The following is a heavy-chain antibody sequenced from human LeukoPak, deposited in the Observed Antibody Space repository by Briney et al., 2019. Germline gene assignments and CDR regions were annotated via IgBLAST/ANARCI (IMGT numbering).Heavy chain of an antibody. CDR3: ARAYSSSSNEDY. Sequence: PSETLSLTCTVSGGSISSYYWSWIRQPPGKGLEGIGYIYYSGSTNYNPSLESRVTISVDTAKNQFSLTLSSVTAADTAVYYCARAYSSSSNEDYWGQGTLVTVSS. D-gene: IGHD6-13*01. J-gene: IGHJ4*02. CDR2: IYYSGST. CDR1: GGSISSYY. V-gene: IGHV4-59*01.